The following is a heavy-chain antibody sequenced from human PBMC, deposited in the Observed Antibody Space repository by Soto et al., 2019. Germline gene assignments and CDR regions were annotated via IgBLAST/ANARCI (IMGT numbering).Heavy chain of an antibody. V-gene: IGHV3-23*01. CDR1: GFTFSSYA. Sequence: GGSLRLSCAASGFTFSSYAMSWVRQAPGKGLEWVSAISGSGGSTYYADSVKGRFTISRDNSKNTLYLQMNSLRAEDTAVYYCVKVWPFGGELSSFDPWGQGTLVTVSS. J-gene: IGHJ5*02. D-gene: IGHD3-16*02. CDR3: VKVWPFGGELSSFDP. CDR2: ISGSGGST.